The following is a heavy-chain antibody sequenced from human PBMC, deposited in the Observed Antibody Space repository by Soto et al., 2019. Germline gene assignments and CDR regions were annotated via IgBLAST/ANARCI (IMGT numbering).Heavy chain of an antibody. V-gene: IGHV4-31*03. J-gene: IGHJ4*02. D-gene: IGHD3-10*01. Sequence: SETLSLTCTVSGGSISSGTYHWSWLRQHPEKGLEWIGYIYYSGSTYYNPSLKSRVTISVDTSKNQFSLRLSSVTAADTAVYYCAREINFLITRGESYLDYWGKGPLGSLSS. CDR3: AREINFLITRGESYLDY. CDR1: GGSISSGTYH. CDR2: IYYSGST.